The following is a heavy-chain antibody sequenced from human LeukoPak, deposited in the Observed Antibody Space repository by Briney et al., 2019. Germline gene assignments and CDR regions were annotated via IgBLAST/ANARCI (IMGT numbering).Heavy chain of an antibody. CDR2: IWYDGSNK. V-gene: IGHV3-33*01. D-gene: IGHD1-26*01. CDR1: GFTFSSYG. CDR3: ARDRVSGSYPDAFDI. J-gene: IGHJ3*02. Sequence: PGRSLRLSCAASGFTFSSYGMHWVRQAPGKGLEWVAVIWYDGSNKYYADSVKGRFTISRDNSKNTLYLQTNSLRAEDTAVYYCARDRVSGSYPDAFDIWGQGTMVTVSS.